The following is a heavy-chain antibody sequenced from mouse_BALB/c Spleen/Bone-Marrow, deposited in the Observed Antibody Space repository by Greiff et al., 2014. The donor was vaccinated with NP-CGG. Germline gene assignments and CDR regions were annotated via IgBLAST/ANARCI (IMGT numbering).Heavy chain of an antibody. D-gene: IGHD2-14*01. J-gene: IGHJ2*01. V-gene: IGHV5-9*03. CDR1: GFTFDSYN. Sequence: EVNVVESGGGLVTPGGSLKLSCAASGFTFDSYNMSWVRQTPEKRLEWVATISSGGGNTYYPDSVKGRFTICRDNAKNNLYLQMSSLRSEDTALYYCVRREYDDYFDYWGQGTTLTVSS. CDR2: ISSGGGNT. CDR3: VRREYDDYFDY.